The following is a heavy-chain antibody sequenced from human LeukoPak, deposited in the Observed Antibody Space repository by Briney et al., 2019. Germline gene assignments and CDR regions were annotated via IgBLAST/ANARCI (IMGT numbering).Heavy chain of an antibody. CDR2: ISYDGSNK. J-gene: IGHJ4*02. Sequence: GGSLRLSCAASGFTFSSYAMHWVRQAPGKGLEWVAVISYDGSNKYYADSVKGRFTIYRDNSKNTLYLQMNSLRAEDTAVYYCAREVLLWFGEFDYWGQGTLVTVSS. CDR1: GFTFSSYA. V-gene: IGHV3-30-3*01. D-gene: IGHD3-10*01. CDR3: AREVLLWFGEFDY.